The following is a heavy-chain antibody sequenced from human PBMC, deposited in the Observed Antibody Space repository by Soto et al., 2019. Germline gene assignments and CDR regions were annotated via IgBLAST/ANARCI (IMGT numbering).Heavy chain of an antibody. D-gene: IGHD3-22*01. V-gene: IGHV5-10-1*01. Sequence: GESLKISCKGSGYSFTSYWIGWVRQMPGKGLEWMGRIDPSDSYTNYSPSFQGHVTISADKSISTAYLQWSSLKASDTAMYYCASARYYYDSSGYEAYWGQGTLVTVSS. CDR3: ASARYYYDSSGYEAY. CDR1: GYSFTSYW. J-gene: IGHJ4*02. CDR2: IDPSDSYT.